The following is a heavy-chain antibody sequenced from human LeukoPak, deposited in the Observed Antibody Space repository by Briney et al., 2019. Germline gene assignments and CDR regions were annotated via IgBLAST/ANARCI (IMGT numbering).Heavy chain of an antibody. Sequence: GGSLRLSCAASGYPFSGSDIHWVRQAPGTGQEWVAFVSHEGSSKFYAESVKGRFGISRDNSKSTTFLQMNGLRADDTAVYYCAKTTGGWPRFFDHWGQGTLVAVSS. D-gene: IGHD6-19*01. J-gene: IGHJ4*02. CDR1: GYPFSGSD. V-gene: IGHV3-30*18. CDR3: AKTTGGWPRFFDH. CDR2: VSHEGSSK.